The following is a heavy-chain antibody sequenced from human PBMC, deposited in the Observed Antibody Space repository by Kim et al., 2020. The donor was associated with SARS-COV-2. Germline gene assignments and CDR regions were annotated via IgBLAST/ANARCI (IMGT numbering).Heavy chain of an antibody. D-gene: IGHD6-13*01. CDR2: TYYRSKWSN. CDR1: GDSVSSNSAV. Sequence: SQTLSLTCAISGDSVSSNSAVWTWLRQSPSRGLEWLGRTYYRSKWSNDYAVSVKSRITINPDTSKNQFSLQLNSVTPEDTAVYYCARERVAAAGRVFDYWGQGTLVTVSS. CDR3: ARERVAAAGRVFDY. J-gene: IGHJ4*02. V-gene: IGHV6-1*01.